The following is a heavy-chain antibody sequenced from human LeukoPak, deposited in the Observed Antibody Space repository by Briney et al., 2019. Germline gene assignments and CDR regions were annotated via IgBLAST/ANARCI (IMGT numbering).Heavy chain of an antibody. J-gene: IGHJ6*03. Sequence: SGGSLRLSCAASGFTFSSYSMSWVRQAPGKGLEWVANIKQDGSEKYYVDSVKGRFTISRDNAKNSLYLQMNSLRAEDTAVYYCARAGLTYYDFWSGYPYYMDVWGKGTTVTVSS. CDR3: ARAGLTYYDFWSGYPYYMDV. D-gene: IGHD3-3*01. CDR2: IKQDGSEK. V-gene: IGHV3-7*01. CDR1: GFTFSSYS.